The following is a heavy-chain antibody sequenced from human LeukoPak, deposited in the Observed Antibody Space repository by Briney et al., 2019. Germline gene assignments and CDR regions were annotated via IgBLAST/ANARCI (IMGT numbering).Heavy chain of an antibody. CDR1: GFTFDDYA. CDR3: ATDRGGWTN. D-gene: IGHD6-19*01. Sequence: PGRSLRLSCAASGFTFDDYAMHWVRQAPGKGLEWVSGISWNSGSIGYADSVKGRFTISRDNAKNTLYLQMNSLRAEDTALYYCATDRGGWTNWGQGTLVTVSS. CDR2: ISWNSGSI. J-gene: IGHJ4*02. V-gene: IGHV3-9*01.